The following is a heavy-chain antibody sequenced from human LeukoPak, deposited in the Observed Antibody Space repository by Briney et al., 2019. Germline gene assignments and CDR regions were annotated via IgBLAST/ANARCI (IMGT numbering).Heavy chain of an antibody. CDR3: ARVTFRRHGYYFDY. Sequence: SETLSLTCTVSGGSISSGSYYWSWIRQPAGKGLEWIGRIYTSGSTNYNPSLKSRVTISVDTSKNQFSLKLSSVAAADTAVYYCARVTFRRHGYYFDYWGQGTLVTVSS. V-gene: IGHV4-61*02. CDR2: IYTSGST. J-gene: IGHJ4*02. CDR1: GGSISSGSYY. D-gene: IGHD3-10*01.